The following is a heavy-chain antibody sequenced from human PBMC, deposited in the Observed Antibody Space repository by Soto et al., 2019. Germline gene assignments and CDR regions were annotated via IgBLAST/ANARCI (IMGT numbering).Heavy chain of an antibody. CDR3: GREYGDYALDY. J-gene: IGHJ4*02. D-gene: IGHD4-17*01. CDR2: IYYSGST. V-gene: IGHV4-59*01. CDR1: GGSISSYY. Sequence: SETLSLTCTVSGGSISSYYWSWIRQPPGKGLEWIGYIYYSGSTNYNPSLKSRVTISVDTSKNQFSLKLSSVTAADTAVYYCGREYGDYALDYWGQGTRVPVSS.